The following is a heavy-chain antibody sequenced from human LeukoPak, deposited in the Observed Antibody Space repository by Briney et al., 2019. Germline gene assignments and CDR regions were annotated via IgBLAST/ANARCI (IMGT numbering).Heavy chain of an antibody. CDR2: IYYSGST. D-gene: IGHD3-16*01. CDR1: GGSISSYY. Sequence: SETLSLTCTVSGGSISSYYWSWIRQPPGKGLEWIGYIYYSGSTNYNPSLNSRVTISVGTSKNQFSLKLSSVTAEDTAVYYCASWGSSAFDYWGQGTLVTVSS. CDR3: ASWGSSAFDY. J-gene: IGHJ4*02. V-gene: IGHV4-59*01.